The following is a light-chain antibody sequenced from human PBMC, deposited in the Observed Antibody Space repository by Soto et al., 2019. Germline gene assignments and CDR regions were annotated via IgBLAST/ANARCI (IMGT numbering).Light chain of an antibody. CDR2: GAS. CDR1: QSVSSSY. J-gene: IGKJ4*01. Sequence: EVVLTQSPGTLSLSPGQRATLSCRASQSVSSSYLSWYQQKPGQAPRLLISGASSRATGIPDRFSGSGSGTDFTLTISSLEPEDFAVYYCQQRSNWPPALTFGGGTKVEIK. CDR3: QQRSNWPPALT. V-gene: IGKV3D-20*02.